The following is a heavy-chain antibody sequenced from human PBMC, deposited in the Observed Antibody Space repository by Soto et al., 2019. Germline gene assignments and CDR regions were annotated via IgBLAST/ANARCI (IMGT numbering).Heavy chain of an antibody. CDR1: GFTFSSYA. CDR2: ISGSGGST. V-gene: IGHV3-23*01. CDR3: AKGPYGDYEYNWFDP. D-gene: IGHD4-17*01. Sequence: EVQLLESGGGLVQPGGSLRLSCAASGFTFSSYAMSWVRQAPGKGLEWVSAISGSGGSTYYAGSVKGRFTISRDNSKNTLYLQMNSLRAEDTAVYYCAKGPYGDYEYNWFDPWGQGTLVTVSS. J-gene: IGHJ5*02.